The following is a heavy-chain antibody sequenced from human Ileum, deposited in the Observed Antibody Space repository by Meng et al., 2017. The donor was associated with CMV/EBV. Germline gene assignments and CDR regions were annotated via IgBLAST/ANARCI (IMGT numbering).Heavy chain of an antibody. D-gene: IGHD2-2*01. J-gene: IGHJ3*01. Sequence: GESLKISCVGSGFTFENYGMSWVRQAPGKGLEWVSGINWHGGSPDYADSVRGRFTISRDNAKRSLYLQMNSLRAEGMALYHCARFLGYCSSTNCYYDGFDLWGQGTMVTVSS. CDR1: GFTFENYG. V-gene: IGHV3-20*01. CDR3: ARFLGYCSSTNCYYDGFDL. CDR2: INWHGGSP.